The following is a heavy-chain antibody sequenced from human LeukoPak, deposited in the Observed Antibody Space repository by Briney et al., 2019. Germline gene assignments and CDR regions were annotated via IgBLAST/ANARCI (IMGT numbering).Heavy chain of an antibody. CDR1: GYTFTSYY. D-gene: IGHD3-16*01. CDR2: IYPSVDRT. Sequence: GASVKVSCKASGYTFTSYYIHWVRQAPGQGLEWMGIIYPSVDRTSYAQKFQDRLTMTMDTSTSTDYMELSSLKDEDTAVYYCAREEEGGTFDYWGQGTLVTVYS. CDR3: AREEEGGTFDY. J-gene: IGHJ4*02. V-gene: IGHV1-46*01.